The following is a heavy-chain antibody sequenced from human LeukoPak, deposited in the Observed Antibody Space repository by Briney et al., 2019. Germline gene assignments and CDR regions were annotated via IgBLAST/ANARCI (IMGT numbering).Heavy chain of an antibody. J-gene: IGHJ4*02. CDR3: AREANRYFDWPFNNSPIGY. V-gene: IGHV4-31*03. CDR1: GGSISSGGYY. Sequence: PSETLSLTCTVSGGSISSGGYYWSWIRQHPGKGLEWIGYIYYSGSTYYNPSLKSRVTISVDTSKNQFSLKLSSVTAADTAVYYCAREANRYFDWPFNNSPIGYWGQGTLVTVSS. CDR2: IYYSGST. D-gene: IGHD3-9*01.